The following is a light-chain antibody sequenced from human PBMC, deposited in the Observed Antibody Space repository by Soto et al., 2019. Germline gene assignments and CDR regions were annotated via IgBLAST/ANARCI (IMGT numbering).Light chain of an antibody. CDR2: KAS. Sequence: DIQMTQSPSTLSASVGDTVTVTCRASQSVSGWLAWYQQKPGEAPKLLIYKASTLKSGVPSRFSGSGSGTGFTLTISSLQPDDFATYYCQHYNSYSEAFGQGTKVDIK. CDR3: QHYNSYSEA. J-gene: IGKJ1*01. CDR1: QSVSGW. V-gene: IGKV1-5*03.